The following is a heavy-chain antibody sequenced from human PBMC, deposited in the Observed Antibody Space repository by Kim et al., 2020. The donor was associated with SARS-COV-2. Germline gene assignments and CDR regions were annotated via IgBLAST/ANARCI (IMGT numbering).Heavy chain of an antibody. CDR3: ARGTSPVPAASDY. J-gene: IGHJ4*02. D-gene: IGHD2-2*01. CDR1: GYTFTDYY. Sequence: ASVKVSCRASGYTFTDYYLHWVRQAPGQGLEWMGRINPSTGATNYAQKFQGRVSVTRDTSISTAYMELSRLRSDDTAVYFCARGTSPVPAASDYWGQGTLVAVSS. CDR2: INPSTGAT. V-gene: IGHV1-2*06.